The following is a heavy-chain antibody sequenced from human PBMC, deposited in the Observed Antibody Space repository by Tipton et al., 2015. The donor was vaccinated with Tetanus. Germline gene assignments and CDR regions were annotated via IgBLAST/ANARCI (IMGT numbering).Heavy chain of an antibody. CDR2: IKYDGSEK. J-gene: IGHJ4*02. CDR3: ARFSGAF. CDR1: GFTFKNYW. D-gene: IGHD3-10*01. Sequence: SLRLSCAASGFTFKNYWMTWIRQAPGKGLDWVAIIKYDGSEKYYVESVKGRFTVSRDNTKNSLYLQMNSLRAEDTAVYYFARFSGAFWGRGAVVSVSS. V-gene: IGHV3-7*05.